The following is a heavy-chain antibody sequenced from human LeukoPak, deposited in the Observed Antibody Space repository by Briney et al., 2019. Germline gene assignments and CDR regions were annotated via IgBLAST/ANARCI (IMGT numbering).Heavy chain of an antibody. CDR3: ARDTGYDFWSGYYPVDY. V-gene: IGHV3-20*04. D-gene: IGHD3-3*01. J-gene: IGHJ4*02. Sequence: PGGSLRLSCAASGFTFDDYGMSWVRQAPGKGLEWVSGINWNGGSTGYADSVKGRFTISRDNAKNPLYLQMNSLRAEDTALYYCARDTGYDFWSGYYPVDYWGQGTLVTVSS. CDR2: INWNGGST. CDR1: GFTFDDYG.